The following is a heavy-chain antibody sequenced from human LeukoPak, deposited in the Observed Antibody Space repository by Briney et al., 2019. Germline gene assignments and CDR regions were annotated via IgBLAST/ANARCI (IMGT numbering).Heavy chain of an antibody. V-gene: IGHV1-2*02. CDR2: INPNSGGT. CDR1: GYTFTGYY. D-gene: IGHD3-3*01. CDR3: ATNPYDFWSGYRFYYYMDV. J-gene: IGHJ6*03. Sequence: ASVKVSCEASGYTFTGYYMHWVRQAPGQGLEWMGWINPNSGGTNYAQKFQGRVTMTRDTSISTAYMELSRLRSDDTAVYYCATNPYDFWSGYRFYYYMDVWGKGTTVTVSS.